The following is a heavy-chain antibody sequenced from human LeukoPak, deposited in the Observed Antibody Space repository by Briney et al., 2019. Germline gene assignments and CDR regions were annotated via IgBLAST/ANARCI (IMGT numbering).Heavy chain of an antibody. V-gene: IGHV3-66*02. J-gene: IGHJ3*02. Sequence: GGSLRLSCAASGFTVSSNYMSWVRQAPGKGLGWVSVAYSGGSTYYADSVKGRFTISRDNSKNTLYLQMNSLRAEDTAVYYCARYPDYGDYHDAFDIWGQGTMVTVSS. CDR1: GFTVSSNY. CDR2: AYSGGST. CDR3: ARYPDYGDYHDAFDI. D-gene: IGHD4-17*01.